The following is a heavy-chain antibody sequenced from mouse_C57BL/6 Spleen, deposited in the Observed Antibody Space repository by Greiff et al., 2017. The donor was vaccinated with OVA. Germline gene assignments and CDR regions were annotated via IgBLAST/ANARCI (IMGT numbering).Heavy chain of an antibody. Sequence: EVKLMESGPGLVKPSQSLSLTCSVTGYSITSGYYWNWIRQFPGNKLEWMGYISYDGSNNYNPSLKNRISITRDTSKNQFFLKLNSVTTEDTATYYCAREATVPAGFAYWGQGTLVTVSA. CDR3: AREATVPAGFAY. D-gene: IGHD1-1*01. CDR1: GYSITSGYY. V-gene: IGHV3-6*01. CDR2: ISYDGSN. J-gene: IGHJ3*01.